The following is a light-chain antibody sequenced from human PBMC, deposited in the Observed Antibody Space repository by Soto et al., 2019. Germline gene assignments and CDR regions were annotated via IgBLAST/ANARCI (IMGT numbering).Light chain of an antibody. J-gene: IGLJ3*02. CDR1: SSNIGSNS. Sequence: QSVLIQPPSASGTPGQKGTISCSGSSSNIGSNSVYWYQQLPGTAPTLLIYKNNQRPSGVPDRFSGSKSGTSASLAISGLRSEDEADYYCAVWDDSLRGVFGGGTKLTVL. CDR3: AVWDDSLRGV. V-gene: IGLV1-47*01. CDR2: KNN.